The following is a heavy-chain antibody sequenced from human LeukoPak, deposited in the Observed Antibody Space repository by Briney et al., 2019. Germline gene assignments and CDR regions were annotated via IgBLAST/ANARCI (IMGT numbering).Heavy chain of an antibody. CDR1: EFTFSTYW. J-gene: IGHJ6*03. CDR3: ARASSGWPDYYYYMDV. CDR2: IRYDGSNK. V-gene: IGHV3-30*02. D-gene: IGHD6-19*01. Sequence: GGSLRLSCAASEFTFSTYWMSWVRQAPGKGLEWVAFIRYDGSNKYYADSVKGRFTISRDNSKNTLYLQMNSLRAEDTAVYYCARASSGWPDYYYYMDVWGKGTTVTVSS.